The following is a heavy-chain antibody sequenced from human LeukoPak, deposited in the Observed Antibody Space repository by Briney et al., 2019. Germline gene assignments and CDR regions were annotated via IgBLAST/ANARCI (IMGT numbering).Heavy chain of an antibody. CDR1: GFTFNNYA. D-gene: IGHD2-2*01. J-gene: IGHJ4*02. CDR2: IWQDGDKK. V-gene: IGHV3-33*06. CDR3: AKDRGPDMAVVDFIDH. Sequence: GGSLRLSCAASGFTFNNYAMHWVRQAPGKGLEWLAIIWQDGDKKEYGDSVRGRFTVSKDNSKNTLYLQMNSLRAEDTAFYYCAKDRGPDMAVVDFIDHWGQGTLVAVSS.